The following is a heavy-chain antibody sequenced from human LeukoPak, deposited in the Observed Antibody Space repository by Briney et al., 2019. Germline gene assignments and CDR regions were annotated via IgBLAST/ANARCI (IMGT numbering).Heavy chain of an antibody. J-gene: IGHJ4*02. V-gene: IGHV3-21*01. CDR3: ARGSGSSAWLIDY. D-gene: IGHD1-26*01. CDR2: ISSRTGHI. CDR1: GFSFSDYG. Sequence: KSGGSLRLSCAASGFSFSDYGMNWVRQAPGQGLEWVSSISSRTGHIFFADSVKGRFTTSRDDAKNSLFLQMNSLRAEDTALYYCARGSGSSAWLIDYWGQGALVTVSS.